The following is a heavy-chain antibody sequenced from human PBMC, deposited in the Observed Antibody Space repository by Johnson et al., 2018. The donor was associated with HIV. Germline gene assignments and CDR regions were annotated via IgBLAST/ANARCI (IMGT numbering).Heavy chain of an antibody. CDR2: IGFDGTKS. CDR1: GFTFDDYA. D-gene: IGHD3-16*02. J-gene: IGHJ3*01. CDR3: ARDYRGRTVDAFDV. Sequence: QVQLVESGGGVVQPGRSLRLSCAASGFTFDDYAMHWVRQAPGKGLEWVAFIGFDGTKSYYADSLKGRFTISRDNSKNMLDLQMNSLRAGDAAVYYCARDYRGRTVDAFDVWGQGTLVIVSS. V-gene: IGHV3-30*03.